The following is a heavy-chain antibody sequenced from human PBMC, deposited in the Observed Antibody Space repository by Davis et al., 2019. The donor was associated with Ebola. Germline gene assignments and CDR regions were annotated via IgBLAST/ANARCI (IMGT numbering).Heavy chain of an antibody. Sequence: PGGSLRLSCAASGFTFRNYAMSWVRQAPGKGLEWVSSIGASGGSTYYADSVKGRFTIYRDNSKNTLDLQMSSLRAEDTAIYYCAKLGARDYWGQGTLVSVSS. J-gene: IGHJ4*02. CDR2: IGASGGST. CDR1: GFTFRNYA. D-gene: IGHD1-26*01. V-gene: IGHV3-23*01. CDR3: AKLGARDY.